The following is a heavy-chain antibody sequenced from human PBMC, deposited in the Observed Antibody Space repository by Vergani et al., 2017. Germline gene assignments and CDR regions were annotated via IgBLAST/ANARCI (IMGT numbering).Heavy chain of an antibody. V-gene: IGHV3-72*01. Sequence: EVQLVESGGGLVQPGGSLILSCAASGFTFSDHYMDWVRQAPGKGLEWVGRTRNKANSYTTEYAASVKGRFTISRDDSKNSLYLQMNSLKIEDTAVYYCARLGYCSSTTCRQAFDIWGQGTMVTVS. D-gene: IGHD2-2*01. CDR3: ARLGYCSSTTCRQAFDI. J-gene: IGHJ3*02. CDR1: GFTFSDHY. CDR2: TRNKANSYTT.